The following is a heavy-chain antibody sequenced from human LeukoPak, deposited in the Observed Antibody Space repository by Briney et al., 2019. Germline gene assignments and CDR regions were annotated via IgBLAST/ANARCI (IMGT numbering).Heavy chain of an antibody. CDR1: GYTFTGYY. V-gene: IGHV1-2*02. CDR2: IRPNSGGT. CDR3: ARPLSSGWYPYFDC. Sequence: ASVKLSCKASGYTFTGYYMHWVRHAPGQGLEWMGWIRPNSGGTTYAQTSHGRVTMTRDTAVSTAYMELSSLRSVDATVYYCARPLSSGWYPYFDCWGQGTLVSVCS. D-gene: IGHD6-19*01. J-gene: IGHJ4*02.